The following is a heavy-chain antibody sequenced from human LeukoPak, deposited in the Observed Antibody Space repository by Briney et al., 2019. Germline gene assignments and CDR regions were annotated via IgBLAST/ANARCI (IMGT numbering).Heavy chain of an antibody. CDR2: INPSGGRT. CDR1: GYTFTSYY. Sequence: ASVKGSCKASGYTFTSYYMHWVRQAPGQGLEWRGIINPSGGRTSYAQKFQGRVTMTRDTSTSTVYMELSSLRSAAPAVYYCARDLYGEQWLNPFDYWGQGTLVTVSS. J-gene: IGHJ4*02. V-gene: IGHV1-46*03. D-gene: IGHD6-19*01. CDR3: ARDLYGEQWLNPFDY.